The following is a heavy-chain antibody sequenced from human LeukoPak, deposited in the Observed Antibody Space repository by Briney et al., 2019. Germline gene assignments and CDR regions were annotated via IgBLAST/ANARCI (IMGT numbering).Heavy chain of an antibody. V-gene: IGHV4-39*07. CDR1: GGSISSSSYY. CDR2: IYYSGST. Sequence: SETLSLTCTVSGGSISSSSYYWGWIRQPPGKGLEWLGSIYYSGSTNYNPSLKSRVTISVDTSKNQFSLKLSSVTAADTAVYYCASNYYYDSSGYYPGKAGSFYFDYWGQGTLVTVSS. D-gene: IGHD3-22*01. CDR3: ASNYYYDSSGYYPGKAGSFYFDY. J-gene: IGHJ4*02.